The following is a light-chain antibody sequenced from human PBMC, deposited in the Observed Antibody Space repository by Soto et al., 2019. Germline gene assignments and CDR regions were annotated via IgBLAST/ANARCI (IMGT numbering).Light chain of an antibody. CDR1: NIGSKN. CDR2: RDS. V-gene: IGLV3-9*01. Sequence: SYELTQPLSVSVALGQTARITCGGNNIGSKNVHWYQQKPGQAPVLVIDRDSNRPSGIPERFSGSNSGNTATLTISRAQAGDEAGYYCQVWDSSTARVFGGGTKLTVL. J-gene: IGLJ3*02. CDR3: QVWDSSTARV.